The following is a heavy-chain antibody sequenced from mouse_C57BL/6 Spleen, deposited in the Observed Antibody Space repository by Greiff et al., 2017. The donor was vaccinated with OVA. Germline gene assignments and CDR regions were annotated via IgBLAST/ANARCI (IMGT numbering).Heavy chain of an antibody. CDR3: ARKGVVAWYFDV. CDR2: IYPGDGDT. V-gene: IGHV1-80*01. D-gene: IGHD1-1*01. Sequence: QVQLQQSGAELVKPGASVEISCKASGYAFSSYWMNWVKQRPGKGLEWIGQIYPGDGDTNYNGKFKGKATLTADKSSSTAYMQLSSLTSEDSAVYFCARKGVVAWYFDVWGTGTTVTVSS. J-gene: IGHJ1*03. CDR1: GYAFSSYW.